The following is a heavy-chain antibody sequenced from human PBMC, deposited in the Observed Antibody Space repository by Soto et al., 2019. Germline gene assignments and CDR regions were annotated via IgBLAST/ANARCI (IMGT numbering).Heavy chain of an antibody. D-gene: IGHD3-9*01. J-gene: IGHJ4*02. CDR3: TQDGGSRDWLTVN. V-gene: IGHV3-23*01. CDR1: GFTFTSYA. Sequence: EVQLLESGGDLVQPGGSLRLSCAASGFTFTSYAMSWIRQAPGKGLEWVSAITGCGDNTYYADSVKGRFTISIDNSKNTVYLQMNSLRAEDTAFYYCTQDGGSRDWLTVNWGQGTLVTVSS. CDR2: ITGCGDNT.